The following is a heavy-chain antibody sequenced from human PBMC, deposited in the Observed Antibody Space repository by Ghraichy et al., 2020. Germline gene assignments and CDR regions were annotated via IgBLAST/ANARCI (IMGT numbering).Heavy chain of an antibody. V-gene: IGHV4-4*02. Sequence: GSLSLTCAVSGGSISSSNWWSWVRQPPGKGLEWIGEIYHSGSTNYNPSLKSRVTISVDKSKNQFSLKLSSVTAADTAVYYCARFYGSGSYYNSRAFDIWGQGTMVTVSS. D-gene: IGHD3-10*01. J-gene: IGHJ3*02. CDR2: IYHSGST. CDR3: ARFYGSGSYYNSRAFDI. CDR1: GGSISSSNW.